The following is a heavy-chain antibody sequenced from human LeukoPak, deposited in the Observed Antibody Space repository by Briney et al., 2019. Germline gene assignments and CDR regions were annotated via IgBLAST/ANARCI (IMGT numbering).Heavy chain of an antibody. D-gene: IGHD2/OR15-2a*01. J-gene: IGHJ5*02. CDR3: AKLLTLSWPAFDP. CDR2: VSYSGSP. Sequence: SETLSLTCTVSADSISRSYWSWIRRPPGQGLEWIGYVSYSGSPNYTPSLKGRVTISIDTSKNQFSLKLNSVAAADTAVYYCAKLLTLSWPAFDPWGQGTLVTVSS. V-gene: IGHV4-59*01. CDR1: ADSISRSY.